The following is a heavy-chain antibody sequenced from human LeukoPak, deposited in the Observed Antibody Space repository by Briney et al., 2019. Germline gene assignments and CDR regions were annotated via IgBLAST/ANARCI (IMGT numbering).Heavy chain of an antibody. V-gene: IGHV6-1*01. J-gene: IGHJ5*02. D-gene: IGHD3-16*01. CDR1: GDSVSSNSAG. CDR3: ARGGGAIAT. Sequence: SQTLSLTRAISGDSVSSNSAGWSWIRQSPSRGLEWLGRTYYRSKWYNDYAVSVKSRITINPDTSKNQLSLQLNSVTPEDTAVYYCARGGGAIATWGQGTLVTVSS. CDR2: TYYRSKWYN.